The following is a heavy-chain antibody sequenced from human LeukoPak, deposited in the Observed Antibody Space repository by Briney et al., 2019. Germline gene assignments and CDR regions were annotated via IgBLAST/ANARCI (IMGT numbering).Heavy chain of an antibody. CDR2: INHSGST. Sequence: SETLSLTCAVYGGSFNGYYWSWIRQPPGKGLEWIGEINHSGSTNYNPSLKSRVTISVDTSKNQFSLKLSSVTAADTAVYYCEIFYYDVLTGYYIGDYWGQGTPVTVSS. CDR3: EIFYYDVLTGYYIGDY. J-gene: IGHJ4*02. CDR1: GGSFNGYY. V-gene: IGHV4-34*01. D-gene: IGHD3-9*01.